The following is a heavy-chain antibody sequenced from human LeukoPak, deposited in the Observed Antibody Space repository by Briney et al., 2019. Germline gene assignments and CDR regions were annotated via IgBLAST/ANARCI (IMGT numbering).Heavy chain of an antibody. CDR3: ARQPGGTAAFDI. V-gene: IGHV4-59*08. D-gene: IGHD6-13*01. J-gene: IGHJ3*02. CDR1: GASIDSYY. Sequence: SETLSLTCTVSGASIDSYYWSWIRQPPGKGLEWIGYAHYNGEIKYNPSLKSRLTIPVDTSKNEVSLVLTSVTAADTALYYCARQPGGTAAFDIWAQGTMVTVSA. CDR2: AHYNGEI.